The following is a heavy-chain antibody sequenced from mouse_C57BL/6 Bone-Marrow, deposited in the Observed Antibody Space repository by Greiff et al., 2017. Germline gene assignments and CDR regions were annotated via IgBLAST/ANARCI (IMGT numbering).Heavy chain of an antibody. CDR2: IYPGDGDT. Sequence: VQLQQSGPELVKPGASVKISCKASGYAFSSSWMNWVKQRPGKGLEWIGRIYPGDGDTNYNGKFKGKATLTADKSSSTAYMQLSSLTSEDSAVYCCARGGNYEFAYWGQGTLVTVSA. V-gene: IGHV1-82*01. CDR1: GYAFSSSW. CDR3: ARGGNYEFAY. J-gene: IGHJ3*01. D-gene: IGHD2-1*01.